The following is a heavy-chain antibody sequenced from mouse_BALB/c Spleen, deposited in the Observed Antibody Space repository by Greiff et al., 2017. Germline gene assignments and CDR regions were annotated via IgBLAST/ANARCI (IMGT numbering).Heavy chain of an antibody. J-gene: IGHJ4*01. CDR2: ILPGRGST. CDR1: GYTFSSYW. CDR3: AEWGGTGYNYAMDY. Sequence: QVQLQQSGAELMKPGASVQISCKATGYTFSSYWLEWVKQRPGHGLEWIGEILPGRGSTNYNEKFTGKATFTADTSANTAYIQLSSLTSEDSAVYYGAEWGGTGYNYAMDYWGKGTSVTVSS. V-gene: IGHV1-9*01. D-gene: IGHD1-3*01.